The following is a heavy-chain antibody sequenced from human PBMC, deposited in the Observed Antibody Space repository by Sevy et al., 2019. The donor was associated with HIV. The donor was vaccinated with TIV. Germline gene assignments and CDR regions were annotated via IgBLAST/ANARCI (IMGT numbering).Heavy chain of an antibody. CDR3: ARDPDPVPGVAFDV. V-gene: IGHV3-7*01. J-gene: IGHJ3*01. CDR1: GSSFGIHW. CDR2: INQDGGQK. Sequence: GGSLRLSCVASGSSFGIHWMSWVRQAPGKGLEWVAKINQDGGQKYYVYSVKGRFTIPRDNAKSSLYLQMNSLRVEDTALYYCARDPDPVPGVAFDVWGQGTMVTVS.